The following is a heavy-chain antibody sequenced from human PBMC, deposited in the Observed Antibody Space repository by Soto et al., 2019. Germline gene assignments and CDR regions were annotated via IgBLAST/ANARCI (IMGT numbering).Heavy chain of an antibody. V-gene: IGHV1-18*01. Sequence: QVQLVQSGAEVKNPGASVKVSCKASGYTFTRYGIGWARQAPGQGLEWMGWINTYNGNTNYAENVQGRVTLTTDTSTSTAYMELRSLRSNDTAIYYCTMVEVYVTPSPQDVLGQGTTVIVSS. D-gene: IGHD2-15*01. CDR3: TMVEVYVTPSPQDV. CDR1: GYTFTRYG. J-gene: IGHJ6*02. CDR2: INTYNGNT.